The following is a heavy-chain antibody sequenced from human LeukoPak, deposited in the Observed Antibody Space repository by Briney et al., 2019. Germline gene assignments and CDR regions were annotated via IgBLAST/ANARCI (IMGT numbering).Heavy chain of an antibody. CDR2: IWYGGSNK. CDR3: AKDRDSGSYSPLDY. Sequence: GGSLRLSCAASGFTFSSYGMHWVRQAPGKGLEWVAVIWYGGSNKYYADSVKGRFTISRDNSKNTLYLQMNSLRAEDTAVYYCAKDRDSGSYSPLDYWGQGTLVTVSS. CDR1: GFTFSSYG. D-gene: IGHD1-26*01. J-gene: IGHJ4*02. V-gene: IGHV3-30*02.